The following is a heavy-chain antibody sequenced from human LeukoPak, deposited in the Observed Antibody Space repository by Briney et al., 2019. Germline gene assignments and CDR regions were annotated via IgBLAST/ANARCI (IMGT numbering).Heavy chain of an antibody. CDR3: ARKRGSSRNAYYFDY. CDR1: GYSISSGYY. Sequence: PSETLSLTCAFSGYSISSGYYWGWIRQPPGKGLDWIGSIYHSGSTYYNPSLKTRVTISVDTSKNQFSLKLSSVTAADTAVYYCARKRGSSRNAYYFDYWGQGTLVTVSS. V-gene: IGHV4-38-2*01. J-gene: IGHJ4*02. D-gene: IGHD1-26*01. CDR2: IYHSGST.